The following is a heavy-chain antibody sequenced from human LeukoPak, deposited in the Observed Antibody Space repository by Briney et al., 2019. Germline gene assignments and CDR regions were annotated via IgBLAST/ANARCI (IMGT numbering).Heavy chain of an antibody. CDR1: GFTFSSYW. Sequence: GSLRLSCAASGFTFSSYWMSWVRQAPGKGLEWVANIKQDGSEKYYVDSVKGRFTISRDNAKNSLYLQMNSLRAEDTAVYYCAREVLGYYYGMDVWGQGTTVTVSS. D-gene: IGHD1-1*01. V-gene: IGHV3-7*03. CDR3: AREVLGYYYGMDV. J-gene: IGHJ6*02. CDR2: IKQDGSEK.